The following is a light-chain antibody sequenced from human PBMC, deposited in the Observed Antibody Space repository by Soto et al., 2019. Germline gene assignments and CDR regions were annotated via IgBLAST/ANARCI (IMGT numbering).Light chain of an antibody. V-gene: IGKV1-27*01. J-gene: IGKJ4*01. CDR1: QGISNY. Sequence: DVQMTQAPSSLSASVGDRVTITCRASQGISNYLAWYQQKPGKVPKLLIYAASILQSGVPSRFSGSGSGTEFTLTISSLQPEDVATYYWQKYNSAPRTFGGGTKVEIK. CDR3: QKYNSAPRT. CDR2: AAS.